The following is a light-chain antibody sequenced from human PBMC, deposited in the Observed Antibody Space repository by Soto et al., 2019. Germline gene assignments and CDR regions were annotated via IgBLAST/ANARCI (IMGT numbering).Light chain of an antibody. J-gene: IGKJ5*01. CDR2: KAS. V-gene: IGKV1-39*01. Sequence: DIQMTQSPSSLSASVGDRVTITCRASQNIGTSLNWYQQKPGKAPTALIYKASTMQGGVPSRFSGSGSGTDFTLTISSLQPEDFATYYCQQSYSTPISFGQGTRLEIK. CDR3: QQSYSTPIS. CDR1: QNIGTS.